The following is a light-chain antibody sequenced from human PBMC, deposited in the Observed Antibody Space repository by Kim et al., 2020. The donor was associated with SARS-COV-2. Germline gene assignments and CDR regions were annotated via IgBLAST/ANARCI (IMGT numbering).Light chain of an antibody. J-gene: IGLJ1*01. V-gene: IGLV1-47*01. CDR1: SSNIGSNY. CDR2: RNN. Sequence: PRVTISCSGSSSNIGSNYVYWYQQLPGTAPKLLIYRNNQRPSGVPDRFSGSKSGTSASLAISGLRSEDEADYYCAAWDDSLSGGVFGTGTKVTV. CDR3: AAWDDSLSGGV.